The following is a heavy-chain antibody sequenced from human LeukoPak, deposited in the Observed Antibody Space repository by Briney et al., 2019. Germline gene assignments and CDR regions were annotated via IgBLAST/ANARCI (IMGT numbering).Heavy chain of an antibody. D-gene: IGHD2-2*02. CDR2: ISGSGGST. Sequence: PGGSLRLSCAASGFTFSSYAMSWVRQAPGKGLEWVSAISGSGGSTYYADSVKGRFTISRDNSKNTLYLQMNSLRAEDTAVYYCAKIPGYQLPYRDYFDYWGQGTLVTVSS. CDR3: AKIPGYQLPYRDYFDY. V-gene: IGHV3-23*01. CDR1: GFTFSSYA. J-gene: IGHJ4*02.